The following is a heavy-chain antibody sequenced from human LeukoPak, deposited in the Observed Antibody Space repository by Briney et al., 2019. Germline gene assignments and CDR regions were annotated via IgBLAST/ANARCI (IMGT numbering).Heavy chain of an antibody. D-gene: IGHD6-13*01. J-gene: IGHJ3*02. CDR2: INPSGGST. V-gene: IGHV1-46*01. CDR1: GYTFTSYG. Sequence: ASVKVSCKASGYTFTSYGISWVRQAPGQGLEWMGIINPSGGSTSYAQKFQGRVTMTRDTSTSTVYMELSSLRSGDTAGYYCARGKDSSSPRNHDAFDIWGQGTLVTLSS. CDR3: ARGKDSSSPRNHDAFDI.